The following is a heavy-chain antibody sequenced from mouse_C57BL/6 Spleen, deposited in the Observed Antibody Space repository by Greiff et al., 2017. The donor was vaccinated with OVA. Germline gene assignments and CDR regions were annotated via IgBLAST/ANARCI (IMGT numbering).Heavy chain of an antibody. D-gene: IGHD2-4*01. CDR1: GYAFTNYL. J-gene: IGHJ2*01. Sequence: QVHVKQSGAELVRPGTSVKVSCKASGYAFTNYLIEWVKQRPGQGLEWIGVINPGSGGTNYNEKFKGKATLTADKSSSTAYMQLSSLTSEDSAVYFCARADYDGDYFDYWGQGTTLTVSS. CDR3: ARADYDGDYFDY. V-gene: IGHV1-54*01. CDR2: INPGSGGT.